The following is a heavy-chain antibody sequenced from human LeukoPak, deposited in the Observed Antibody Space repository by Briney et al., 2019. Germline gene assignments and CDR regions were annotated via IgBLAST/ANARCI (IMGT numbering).Heavy chain of an antibody. Sequence: PGGSLRLSCAASGFPLSAYSIHWVRQAPGKGLEWVASVSSGGSNNYYADSVKGRFTISRDNSKNTLYLQMNSLRAEDTAVYYCARGDYDVLTGCYLWGQGTLVTVSS. V-gene: IGHV3-30*03. CDR3: ARGDYDVLTGCYL. CDR1: GFPLSAYS. J-gene: IGHJ4*02. CDR2: VSSGGSNN. D-gene: IGHD3-9*01.